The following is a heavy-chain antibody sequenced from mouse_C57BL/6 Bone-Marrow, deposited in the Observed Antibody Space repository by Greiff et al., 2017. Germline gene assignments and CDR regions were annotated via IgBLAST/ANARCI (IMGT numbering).Heavy chain of an antibody. CDR2: INPYNGGT. CDR3: SGHCYDEGYYFDY. CDR1: GYTFTDYY. J-gene: IGHJ2*01. Sequence: VQLQQSGPVLVKPGASVKMSCKASGYTFTDYYMNWVKQSHGKSLEWIGVINPYNGGTSYNQKFKGKATLTVDKSSSTAYMELNSLTTEDSAVYYYSGHCYDEGYYFDYWGRGTALTVTS. V-gene: IGHV1-19*01. D-gene: IGHD2-12*01.